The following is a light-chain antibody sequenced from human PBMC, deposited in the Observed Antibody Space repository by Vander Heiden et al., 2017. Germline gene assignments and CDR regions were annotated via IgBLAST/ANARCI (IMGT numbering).Light chain of an antibody. CDR1: SSNIGAGYD. CDR3: QSYDSSLSGRGVV. V-gene: IGLV1-40*01. CDR2: GNS. J-gene: IGLJ2*01. Sequence: QSVLTQPPSVSGAPGQRVTISCPGSSSNIGAGYDVHWYQQLPGTAPKLLSYGNSNRPSGVPDRFSGSKSGTSASLAITGLQAEDEADYYCQSYDSSLSGRGVVFGGGTKLTVL.